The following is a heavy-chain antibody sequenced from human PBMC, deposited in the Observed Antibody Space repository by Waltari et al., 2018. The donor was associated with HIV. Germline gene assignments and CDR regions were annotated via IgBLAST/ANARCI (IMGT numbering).Heavy chain of an antibody. D-gene: IGHD3-22*01. J-gene: IGHJ6*02. V-gene: IGHV4-4*02. Sequence: QVQLQESGPGLVKPSGTLSLTCAVSGGPITSRTWWSWVRPPPGKGLEWIGEIYHSGSTNYNPSLKSRVTISLDKSKNQFSLKLSSVTAADTALYYCAGSRSSGSSVYYGMDVWGQGTTVTVSS. CDR1: GGPITSRTW. CDR2: IYHSGST. CDR3: AGSRSSGSSVYYGMDV.